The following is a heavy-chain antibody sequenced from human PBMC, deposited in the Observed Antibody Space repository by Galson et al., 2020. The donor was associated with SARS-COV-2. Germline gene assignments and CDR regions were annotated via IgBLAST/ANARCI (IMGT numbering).Heavy chain of an antibody. CDR1: GGSINSSRYY. Sequence: SETLSLTCTVSGGSINSSRYYWGWLRQPPGKGLEWFGSIFYSGSTFYNPYLRSRVTIFVDMSKNQFSLKLSSVTAADTAVYYCARQSVGKMVRGVMIQDYYNYYGLDVWGQGTTVSVSS. CDR3: ARQSVGKMVRGVMIQDYYNYYGLDV. CDR2: IFYSGST. D-gene: IGHD3-10*01. V-gene: IGHV4-39*01. J-gene: IGHJ6*02.